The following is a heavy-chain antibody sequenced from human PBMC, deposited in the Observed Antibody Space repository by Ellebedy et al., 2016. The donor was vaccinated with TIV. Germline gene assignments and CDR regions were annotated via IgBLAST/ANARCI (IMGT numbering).Heavy chain of an antibody. CDR2: ISYEGSLK. CDR1: GFTFSNFG. J-gene: IGHJ6*02. CDR3: ARDRVSYDGMDV. V-gene: IGHV3-30*03. D-gene: IGHD3-10*01. Sequence: GESLKISCAVSGFTFSNFGMHWVRQAPGKGLEWVAVISYEGSLKYYADSVKGRFTISRDNSKNTLYLQMNSLRAEDTAVYYCARDRVSYDGMDVWGQGTTVTVSS.